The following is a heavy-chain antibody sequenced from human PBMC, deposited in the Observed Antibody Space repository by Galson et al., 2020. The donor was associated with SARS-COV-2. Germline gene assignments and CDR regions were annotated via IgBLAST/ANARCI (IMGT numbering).Heavy chain of an antibody. V-gene: IGHV3-33*01. J-gene: IGHJ5*02. D-gene: IGHD2-2*01. CDR3: ARGRGESSTSPLIGWFDP. CDR1: GFTFSSYG. CDR2: IWYDGSNK. Sequence: GGSLRLSCAASGFTFSSYGMHWVRQAPGKGLEWVAVIWYDGSNKYYADSVKGRFTISRDNSKNTLYLQMNSLRAEGTAVYYCARGRGESSTSPLIGWFDPWGQGTLVTVSS.